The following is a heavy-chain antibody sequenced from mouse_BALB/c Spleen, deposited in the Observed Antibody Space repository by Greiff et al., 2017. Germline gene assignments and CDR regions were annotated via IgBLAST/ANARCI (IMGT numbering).Heavy chain of an antibody. J-gene: IGHJ3*01. D-gene: IGHD2-1*01. CDR2: INPNNGGT. CDR1: GYTFTEYT. Sequence: EVQLQQSGPELVKPGASVKISCKTSGYTFTEYTMHWVKQSHGKSLEWIGGINPNNGGTSYNQKFKGKATLTVDKSSSTAYMELRSLTSEDSAVYYCALGGIYYGNPAWFAYWGQGTLVTVSA. V-gene: IGHV1-18*01. CDR3: ALGGIYYGNPAWFAY.